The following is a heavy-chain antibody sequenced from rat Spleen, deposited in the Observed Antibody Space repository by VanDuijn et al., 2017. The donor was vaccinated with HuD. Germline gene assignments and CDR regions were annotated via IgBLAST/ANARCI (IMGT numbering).Heavy chain of an antibody. CDR3: TRYYEWYTYYFDY. D-gene: IGHD1-12*01. CDR2: ISYGDSSGHSST. J-gene: IGHJ2*01. Sequence: EVQLVESGGGLVQPGKSLKLSCAASGFTFSDYGMAWVRQAPTKGLEWVATISYGDSSGHSSTYYRDSVKGRFTISRYNAKNALYLKMNNLRSEDTAIYYCTRYYEWYTYYFDYWGQGVMVTVSS. V-gene: IGHV5-29*01. CDR1: GFTFSDYG.